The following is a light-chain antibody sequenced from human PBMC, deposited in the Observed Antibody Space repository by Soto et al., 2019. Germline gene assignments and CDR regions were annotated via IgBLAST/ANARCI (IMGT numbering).Light chain of an antibody. CDR1: SGHSTYA. V-gene: IGLV4-69*01. J-gene: IGLJ2*01. Sequence: QSVLTQSPSASASLGASVKLTCTLSSGHSTYAIACHQQQPEKGPRYLMKLNSDGSHSKGDGIPDRFSGSSSGAERYLTISSRQSEDEADYYCQPWCTGIQVIFGGGTKLTVL. CDR3: QPWCTGIQVI. CDR2: LNSDGSH.